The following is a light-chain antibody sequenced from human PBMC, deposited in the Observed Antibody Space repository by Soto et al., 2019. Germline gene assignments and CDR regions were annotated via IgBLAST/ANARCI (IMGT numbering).Light chain of an antibody. Sequence: SVLTQPPSVSGAPGQRVAISCTGSSSNIGAEYDVHWYQQLPGTAPKRLIYGDNNRPSGVPDRFSGSKSGTSASLAITGLQPEDEADYYCQSYDSGLTTFVFGTGTKVTVL. V-gene: IGLV1-40*01. J-gene: IGLJ1*01. CDR2: GDN. CDR1: SSNIGAEYD. CDR3: QSYDSGLTTFV.